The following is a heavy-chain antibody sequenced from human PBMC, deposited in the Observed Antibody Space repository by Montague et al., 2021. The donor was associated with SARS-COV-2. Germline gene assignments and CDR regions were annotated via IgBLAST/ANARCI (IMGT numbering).Heavy chain of an antibody. CDR1: GFTFSSYW. J-gene: IGHJ4*02. V-gene: IGHV3-74*01. D-gene: IGHD3-22*01. Sequence: SLRLSCAASGFTFSSYWMHWVRQAPGKGLVWVSRLNSDGSSTSYXXSLKGRFTISRDNAKNTLYLQMNSLRAEDTAVYYCITMIVVAEDYFDYWGQGTLVTVSS. CDR2: LNSDGSST. CDR3: ITMIVVAEDYFDY.